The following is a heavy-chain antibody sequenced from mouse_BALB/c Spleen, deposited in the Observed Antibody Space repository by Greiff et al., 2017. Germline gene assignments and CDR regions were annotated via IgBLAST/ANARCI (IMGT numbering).Heavy chain of an antibody. CDR3: ARNVYFDY. Sequence: QVQLQQPGAELVKPGASVKLSCKASGYTFTSYWMHWVKQRPGQGLEWIGEINPSNGRTNYNEKFKSKATLTVDKSSSTAYMQLSSLTSEDSAVYYCARNVYFDYWGQGTTLTVSS. J-gene: IGHJ2*01. CDR2: INPSNGRT. CDR1: GYTFTSYW. V-gene: IGHV1S81*02.